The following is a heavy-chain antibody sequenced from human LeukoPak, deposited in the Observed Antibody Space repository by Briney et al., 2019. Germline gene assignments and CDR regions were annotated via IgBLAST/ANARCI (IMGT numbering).Heavy chain of an antibody. J-gene: IGHJ4*02. D-gene: IGHD3-10*01. V-gene: IGHV4-59*01. CDR2: IYYSGST. Sequence: SETLSLTCTVSGGSISSYYWSWIRQPPGKGLEYIGYIYYSGSTNYSPSLKSRVTISVDTSNHQFSLKLSSVTAADTAVYYCARHALTKKKVRGVISSYFDYWGQGTLVTVSS. CDR1: GGSISSYY. CDR3: ARHALTKKKVRGVISSYFDY.